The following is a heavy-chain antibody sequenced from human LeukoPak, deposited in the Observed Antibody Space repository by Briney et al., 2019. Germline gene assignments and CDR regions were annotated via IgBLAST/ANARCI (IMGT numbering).Heavy chain of an antibody. V-gene: IGHV3-30*02. CDR2: IRYDGSNN. Sequence: HSGGSLRLSCAASGFTFSSYGMHWVRQAPGKGLEWVAFIRYDGSNNYYADSVKGRFTISRDNSKNTVYLQMNSLRAEDTAVYSCAKDQWLVLDYWGQGTLVTVSS. CDR1: GFTFSSYG. CDR3: AKDQWLVLDY. J-gene: IGHJ4*02. D-gene: IGHD6-19*01.